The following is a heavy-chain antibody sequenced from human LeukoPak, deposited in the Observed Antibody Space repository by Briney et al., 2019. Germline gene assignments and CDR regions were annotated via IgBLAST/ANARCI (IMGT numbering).Heavy chain of an antibody. CDR2: IWYDGSNK. Sequence: GGSLRLSCAASGFTFSSYGMHWVRQAPGKGLEWVAVIWYDGSNKYYADSVKGRFTISRDNSKNTLYLQMNSLRAEDTAVYYCAKDRPRNRITGYFDYWGQGTLVTVSS. CDR1: GFTFSSYG. CDR3: AKDRPRNRITGYFDY. V-gene: IGHV3-33*06. D-gene: IGHD1-14*01. J-gene: IGHJ4*02.